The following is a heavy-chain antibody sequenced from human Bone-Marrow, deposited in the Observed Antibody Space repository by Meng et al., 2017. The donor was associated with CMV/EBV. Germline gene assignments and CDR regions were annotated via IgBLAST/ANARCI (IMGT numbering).Heavy chain of an antibody. J-gene: IGHJ2*01. CDR1: GFTFSSYW. D-gene: IGHD2-2*01. Sequence: GESLKISCAASGFTFSSYWMSWVRQAPGKGLEWVANIKQDGSEKYYVDSVKGRFTISRDNAKNSLYLQMNSLRAEDTAVYCCARDFWYCSSTSCPTRYFDLWGRGTLVTVSS. CDR3: ARDFWYCSSTSCPTRYFDL. V-gene: IGHV3-7*01. CDR2: IKQDGSEK.